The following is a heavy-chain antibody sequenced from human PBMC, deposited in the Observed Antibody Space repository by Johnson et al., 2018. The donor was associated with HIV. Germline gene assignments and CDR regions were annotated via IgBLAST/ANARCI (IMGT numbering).Heavy chain of an antibody. V-gene: IGHV3-30*02. J-gene: IGHJ3*02. CDR3: AKVLWEGDAFDI. CDR1: GFTFSTFG. Sequence: QVQLVESGGDLVQPGGSLKLSCAASGFTFSTFGMHWVRQAPGKGLEWVAFIRYDGNNKYYADSVKGRFTISRDNSKNTLYLQMNSLRAEDTAVYYCAKVLWEGDAFDIWGQGTMVTVSS. D-gene: IGHD2-2*01. CDR2: IRYDGNNK.